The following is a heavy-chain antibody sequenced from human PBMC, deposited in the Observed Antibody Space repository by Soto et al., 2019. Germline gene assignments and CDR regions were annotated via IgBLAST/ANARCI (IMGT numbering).Heavy chain of an antibody. V-gene: IGHV1-18*04. J-gene: IGHJ4*02. Sequence: ASVKVSCKASGYTFTSYGISWVRQAPGQGLEWMGWISAYNGNTNYAQKLQGRVTMTTDTSTSTAYMELRSLRSDDTAVYYCARVMHATIYDFWSGYPIDYWGQGTLVTVS. CDR1: GYTFTSYG. D-gene: IGHD3-3*01. CDR2: ISAYNGNT. CDR3: ARVMHATIYDFWSGYPIDY.